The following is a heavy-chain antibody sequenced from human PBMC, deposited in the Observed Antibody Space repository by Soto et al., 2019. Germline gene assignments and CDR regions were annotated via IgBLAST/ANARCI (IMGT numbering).Heavy chain of an antibody. D-gene: IGHD4-17*01. J-gene: IGHJ4*02. CDR1: GYPFTGYS. Sequence: QIQLVQSGAEVKKPGASVKVSCKASGYPFTGYSVGWVRQAPGQGPEGMGWISAYSGDTYYAQRFQDRLTMTTDASTSTAYMDLRSLRSDDTAVYYCARPSGSYGDYAWSLKYWGQGTLVTVSS. CDR3: ARPSGSYGDYAWSLKY. CDR2: ISAYSGDT. V-gene: IGHV1-18*01.